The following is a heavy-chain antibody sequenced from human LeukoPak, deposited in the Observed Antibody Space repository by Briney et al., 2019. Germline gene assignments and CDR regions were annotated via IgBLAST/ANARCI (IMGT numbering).Heavy chain of an antibody. J-gene: IGHJ6*03. Sequence: PGGSLRLSCAASGFTFSSYAMSWVRQAPGKGLEWVSSISSSSSYIYYADSVKGRFTISRDNAKNSLYLQMNSLRAEDTAMYYCARDPYSGSYSAYYYYYMDVWGKGTTVTVSS. D-gene: IGHD1-26*01. CDR2: ISSSSSYI. CDR1: GFTFSSYA. CDR3: ARDPYSGSYSAYYYYYMDV. V-gene: IGHV3-21*01.